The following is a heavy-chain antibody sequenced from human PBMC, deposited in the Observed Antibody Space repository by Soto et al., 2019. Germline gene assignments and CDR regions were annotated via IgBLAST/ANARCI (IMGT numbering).Heavy chain of an antibody. CDR3: VRLPGYCSGTSCYGSYVMDV. CDR1: GVSISSSNYY. J-gene: IGHJ6*02. V-gene: IGHV4-39*01. CDR2: INYSGNT. Sequence: PAETLSLTCTASGVSISSSNYYWGWIRQSPGQGLEWIGSINYSGNTYYNPSLTGRVTISVDTSQSQFSMKLTSMTAADTAVYFCVRLPGYCSGTSCYGSYVMDVWGQGTTVTVS. D-gene: IGHD2-2*01.